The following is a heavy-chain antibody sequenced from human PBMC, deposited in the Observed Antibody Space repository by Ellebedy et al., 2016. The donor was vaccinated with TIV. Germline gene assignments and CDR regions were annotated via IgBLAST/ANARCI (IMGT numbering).Heavy chain of an antibody. CDR1: GYTFTSFG. CDR2: ISSYTGNT. D-gene: IGHD2-21*01. V-gene: IGHV1-18*04. Sequence: ASVKVSCKGSGYTFTSFGISWLRQAPGKGLEWMGWISSYTGNTNYAQNFQDRVTMTTDTSTRTGCMELRSLRSDDTAVYYCARVIGLRDCDGTTCSPPPPLDYWGQGTLVIVSS. CDR3: ARVIGLRDCDGTTCSPPPPLDY. J-gene: IGHJ4*02.